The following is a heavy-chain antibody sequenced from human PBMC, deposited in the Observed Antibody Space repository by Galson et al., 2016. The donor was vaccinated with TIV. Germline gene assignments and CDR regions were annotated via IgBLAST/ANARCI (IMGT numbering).Heavy chain of an antibody. Sequence: TLSLTCNVSGGSINSGGFYWTWIRQHPGKGLEWIGYIYNSGSTSYKPSLESRVTISVDTSTNQFSLILSSVTDADTAVYYCARWADSGSYYQYFHHWGQGTLVTVSS. CDR1: GGSINSGGFY. CDR3: ARWADSGSYYQYFHH. D-gene: IGHD1-26*01. J-gene: IGHJ1*01. CDR2: IYNSGST. V-gene: IGHV4-31*03.